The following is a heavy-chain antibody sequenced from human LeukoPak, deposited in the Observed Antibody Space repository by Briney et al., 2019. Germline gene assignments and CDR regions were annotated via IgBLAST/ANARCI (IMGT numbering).Heavy chain of an antibody. CDR1: GFTFSSYW. D-gene: IGHD3-22*01. V-gene: IGHV3-74*01. CDR3: AKGGRYYDSSSHFDY. J-gene: IGHJ4*02. CDR2: INSDGSST. Sequence: GGSLRLSCAASGFTFSSYWMHWVRQAPGKGLVWVSRINSDGSSTSYADSVKGRFTISRDNAKNTLYLQMNSLRAEDTAVYYCAKGGRYYDSSSHFDYWGQGTLVTVSS.